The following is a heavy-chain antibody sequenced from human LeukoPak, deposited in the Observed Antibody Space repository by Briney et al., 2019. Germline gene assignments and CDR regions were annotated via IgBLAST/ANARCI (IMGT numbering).Heavy chain of an antibody. CDR3: ARDGGTRYCDNGICYKYAFDS. V-gene: IGHV3-64*01. D-gene: IGHD2-8*01. Sequence: QPGGSLRLSCAASGFTFSSYAKHWVRQAPGKGLEYVSAISSNGGSTYYANSVKGRFTISRDNSKNTLYLQMGSLRAEDMAVYYCARDGGTRYCDNGICYKYAFDSWGQGTMVTVSS. CDR2: ISSNGGST. CDR1: GFTFSSYA. J-gene: IGHJ3*02.